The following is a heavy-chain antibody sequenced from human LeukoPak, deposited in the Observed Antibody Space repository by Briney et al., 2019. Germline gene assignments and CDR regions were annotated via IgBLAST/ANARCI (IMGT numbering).Heavy chain of an antibody. CDR3: ARDNAYIDY. J-gene: IGHJ4*02. Sequence: GASVKVSCKASGYTFTSYGISWVRQAPGQGLEWMGWISGYNGNTNYAQKLQGRVTMTTDTSTTTAYMELRSLRSDDTAMYFCARDNAYIDYWGQGTLVTVSS. CDR2: ISGYNGNT. V-gene: IGHV1-18*01. CDR1: GYTFTSYG.